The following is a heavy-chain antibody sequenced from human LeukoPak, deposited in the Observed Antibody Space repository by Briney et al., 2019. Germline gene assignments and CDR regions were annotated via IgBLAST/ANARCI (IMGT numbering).Heavy chain of an antibody. Sequence: ASVKVSCKASGGTFSSYAISWVRQAPGQGLEWMGGIVPIFGTANYAQKFQGRVTITADESTSTAYMELSSLRSEDTAVYYCARGTVVIGNWFDPWGQGTLVTVSS. V-gene: IGHV1-69*13. D-gene: IGHD3-22*01. J-gene: IGHJ5*02. CDR3: ARGTVVIGNWFDP. CDR1: GGTFSSYA. CDR2: IVPIFGTA.